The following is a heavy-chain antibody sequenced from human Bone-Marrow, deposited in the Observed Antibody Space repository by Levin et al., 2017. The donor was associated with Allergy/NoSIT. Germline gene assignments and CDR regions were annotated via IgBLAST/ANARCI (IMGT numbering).Heavy chain of an antibody. Sequence: ASVKVSCKASGYAFSTYFMHWVRQAPGQGLEWMGIINPRDGSTTYAQNFQGRVTMTRDTSTGTYYMQLSSLRSEDTAFYYCARPSAVTKGWNWFDPWGQGTLVTVYS. CDR2: INPRDGST. D-gene: IGHD4-17*01. CDR3: ARPSAVTKGWNWFDP. J-gene: IGHJ5*02. V-gene: IGHV1-46*01. CDR1: GYAFSTYF.